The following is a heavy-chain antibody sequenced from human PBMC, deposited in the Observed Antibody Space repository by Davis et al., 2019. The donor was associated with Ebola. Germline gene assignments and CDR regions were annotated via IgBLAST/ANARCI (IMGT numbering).Heavy chain of an antibody. CDR3: ARQGSSYYDSSYYGMDV. V-gene: IGHV5-51*01. Sequence: PGGSLRLSCKGSGYSFTSYWIGWVRQLPGKGLEWMGIIYPGDSDTRYSPSFQGQVTISADKSISTAYLQWSSLKASDTAMYYCARQGSSYYDSSYYGMDVWGQGTTVTVSS. CDR1: GYSFTSYW. D-gene: IGHD3-22*01. J-gene: IGHJ6*02. CDR2: IYPGDSDT.